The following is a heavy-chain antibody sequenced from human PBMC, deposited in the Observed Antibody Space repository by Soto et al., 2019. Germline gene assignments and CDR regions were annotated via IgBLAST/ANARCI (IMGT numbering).Heavy chain of an antibody. CDR3: ARDSGRSDVVPAAISAMDV. CDR2: IIPMFGIA. Sequence: QVQLVQSGAEVKKPGSSVKVSCKGSGGNRYTITWVRQAPGQGLEWMGRIIPMFGIATYAPNFQGRVTISADKSTSTAYMELSSLRSEDTAVYYCARDSGRSDVVPAAISAMDVWGQGTTVTVSS. D-gene: IGHD2-2*01. CDR1: GGNRYT. J-gene: IGHJ6*02. V-gene: IGHV1-69*08.